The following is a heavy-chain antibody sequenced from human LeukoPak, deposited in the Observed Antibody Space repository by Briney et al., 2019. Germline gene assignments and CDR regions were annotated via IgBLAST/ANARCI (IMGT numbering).Heavy chain of an antibody. V-gene: IGHV1-46*01. CDR3: ALIPTPRNYYDSSGYSY. CDR2: INPSGGST. Sequence: GGSLRLSCAASGYTFTSYYMHWVRQAPGQGLEWMGIINPSGGSTSYAQKFQGRVTMTRDTSTSTVYMELSSLRSEDTAVYYCALIPTPRNYYDSSGYSYWGQGTLVTVSS. CDR1: GYTFTSYY. D-gene: IGHD3-22*01. J-gene: IGHJ4*02.